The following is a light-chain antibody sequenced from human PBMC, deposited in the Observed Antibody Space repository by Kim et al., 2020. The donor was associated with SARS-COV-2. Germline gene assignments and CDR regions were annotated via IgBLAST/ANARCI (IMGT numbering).Light chain of an antibody. J-gene: IGLJ2*01. V-gene: IGLV6-57*03. CDR2: EDS. CDR3: QSYDISNVI. Sequence: PGNTVTIPCTRTSGNIADNYVQWYQQRPGSAPTIVIYEDSERPSGVPDRFSGSIDTSSSSASLTISGLKTEDEADYYCQSYDISNVIFGGGTKLTVL. CDR1: SGNIADNY.